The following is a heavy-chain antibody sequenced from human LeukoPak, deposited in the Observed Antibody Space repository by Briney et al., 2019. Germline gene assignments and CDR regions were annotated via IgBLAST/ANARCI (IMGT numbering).Heavy chain of an antibody. CDR1: GFTFSSYG. CDR2: IRYDGSNK. Sequence: GGSLRLSCAAAGFTFSSYGMHWVHQAPGKGLEWVAFIRYDGSNKYYADSVKGRFTISRDNSKNTLYLQMNSLRAEDTAVYYCAKDGEYYYYMDAWGKGTTVTVSS. CDR3: AKDGEYYYYMDA. J-gene: IGHJ6*03. D-gene: IGHD3-10*01. V-gene: IGHV3-30*02.